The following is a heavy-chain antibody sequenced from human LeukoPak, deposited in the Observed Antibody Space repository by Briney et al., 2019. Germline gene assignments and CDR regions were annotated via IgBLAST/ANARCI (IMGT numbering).Heavy chain of an antibody. CDR3: ARDGAIVGATRPFDY. V-gene: IGHV4-59*12. D-gene: IGHD1-26*01. CDR2: IYYSGST. J-gene: IGHJ4*02. Sequence: SETLSLTCTVSGGSISSYYWSWIRQPPGKGLEWIGYIYYSGSTNYNPSLKSRATISVDTSKNQFSLKLSSVTAADTAVYYCARDGAIVGATRPFDYWGQGTLVTVSS. CDR1: GGSISSYY.